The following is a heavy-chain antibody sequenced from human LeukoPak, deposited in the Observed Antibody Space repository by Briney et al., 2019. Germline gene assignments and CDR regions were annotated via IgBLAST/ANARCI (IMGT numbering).Heavy chain of an antibody. Sequence: SVKVSCKASGGTFSSYAISWVRQAPGQGLEWMGGIIPIFGSANYAQKFQGRVTITADESTSTAYMELSSLRSEDTAVYFCAGGVSSGTYYKSHYYYYMDAWGKGTSVTISS. V-gene: IGHV1-69*13. D-gene: IGHD3-10*01. CDR3: AGGVSSGTYYKSHYYYYMDA. J-gene: IGHJ6*03. CDR2: IIPIFGSA. CDR1: GGTFSSYA.